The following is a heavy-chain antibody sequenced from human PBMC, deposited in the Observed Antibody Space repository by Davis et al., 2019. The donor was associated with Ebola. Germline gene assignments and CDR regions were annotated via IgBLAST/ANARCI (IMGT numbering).Heavy chain of an antibody. J-gene: IGHJ2*01. D-gene: IGHD3-10*01. CDR1: GGSISSYY. Sequence: MPSETLSLTCTVSGGSISSYYWSWIRQPPGKGLEWIGYIYYSGSTNYNPSLKSRVTISVDTSKNQFSLKLSSVTAADTAVYYCASTMAPGLCWYFDLWGRGTLVTVSS. CDR2: IYYSGST. CDR3: ASTMAPGLCWYFDL. V-gene: IGHV4-59*01.